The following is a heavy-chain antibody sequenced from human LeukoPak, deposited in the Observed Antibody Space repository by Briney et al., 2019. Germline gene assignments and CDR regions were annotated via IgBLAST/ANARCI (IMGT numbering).Heavy chain of an antibody. D-gene: IGHD6-13*01. CDR1: GYTFTNYA. CDR3: ARDDTSSSIAAAGTGVAY. J-gene: IGHJ4*02. V-gene: IGHV1-2*02. CDR2: INPNSGGI. Sequence: VASVTVSCKASGYTFTNYAMNWVRQAPGQGLEWMGWINPNSGGINYAQNFQGRVTMTRDTSISTAYMELSRLRSDDTAVYYCARDDTSSSIAAAGTGVAYWGQGTLVTVSS.